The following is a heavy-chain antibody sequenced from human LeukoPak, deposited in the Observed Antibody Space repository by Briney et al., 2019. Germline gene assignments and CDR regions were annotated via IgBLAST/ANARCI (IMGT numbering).Heavy chain of an antibody. CDR3: AKSIWIRLWSILDY. D-gene: IGHD5-18*01. V-gene: IGHV3-30*02. Sequence: GGSLRLSCAASGFTFSSYGMHWVRQAPGKGLEWVAFIRYDGSNKYYADSVKGRFTISRDNSKNTLYLQMNSLRAEDTAVYYCAKSIWIRLWSILDYWGQGTLVTVSS. CDR1: GFTFSSYG. CDR2: IRYDGSNK. J-gene: IGHJ4*02.